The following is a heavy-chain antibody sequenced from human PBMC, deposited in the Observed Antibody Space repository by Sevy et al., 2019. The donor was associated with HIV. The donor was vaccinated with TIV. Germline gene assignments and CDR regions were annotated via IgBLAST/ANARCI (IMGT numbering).Heavy chain of an antibody. CDR1: GGTFSSYA. CDR3: ARGPATVGPTFYYGMDV. V-gene: IGHV1-69*13. J-gene: IGHJ6*02. D-gene: IGHD1-26*01. CDR2: IIPIFSTA. Sequence: ASVKVSCKASGGTFSSYAISWVRQAPGQGLEWMGGIIPIFSTANYAQKFQGRVTITGDESTSTAYMELGSLRSEDTAVYYCARGPATVGPTFYYGMDVWGQGTTVTVSS.